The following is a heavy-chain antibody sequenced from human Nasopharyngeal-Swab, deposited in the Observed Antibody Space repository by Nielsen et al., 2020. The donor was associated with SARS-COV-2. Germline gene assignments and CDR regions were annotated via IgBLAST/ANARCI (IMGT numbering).Heavy chain of an antibody. CDR2: ISAYNGHT. J-gene: IGHJ3*02. CDR3: ARILGNDAFDM. V-gene: IGHV1-18*04. Sequence: ASVKVSCKASGYTFTSYGITWVRQAPGQGLEWMGWISAYNGHTNYAQKLQGRVTMTTDTSTTTAYMELSSLRFDDTAVYYCARILGNDAFDMWGQGTMITVSS. CDR1: GYTFTSYG. D-gene: IGHD2-15*01.